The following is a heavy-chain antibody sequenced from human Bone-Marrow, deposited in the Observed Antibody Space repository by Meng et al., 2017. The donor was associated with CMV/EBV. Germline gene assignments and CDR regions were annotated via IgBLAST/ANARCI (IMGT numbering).Heavy chain of an antibody. CDR3: ARVAGGCSPENCYRWYRDY. CDR1: GFNFDDYG. CDR2: INWQGDRA. V-gene: IGHV3-20*04. J-gene: IGHJ4*02. Sequence: GGSLRLSCTASGFNFDDYGMSWVRQVPGKGSEWVAGINWQGDRADYADSVKGRFTISRDNAKNSLYLQMNSLRDDDAALYYCARVAGGCSPENCYRWYRDYWGQGSLVTVSS. D-gene: IGHD2-2*02.